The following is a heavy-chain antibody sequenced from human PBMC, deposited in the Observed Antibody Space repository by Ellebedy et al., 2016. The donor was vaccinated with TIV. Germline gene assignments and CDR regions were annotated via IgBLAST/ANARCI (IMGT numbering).Heavy chain of an antibody. CDR1: GFTFSSYW. D-gene: IGHD3-9*01. J-gene: IGHJ6*02. Sequence: PGGSLRLSCAASGFTFSSYWMHWVRQAPGKGLVWVSHITSDGSDTCYADSVKGRFTISRDNAKNTLYLQMNSLRAEDTAVYYCARDYAIRSPIYSYYYGMDVWGQGTTVTVSS. V-gene: IGHV3-74*01. CDR3: ARDYAIRSPIYSYYYGMDV. CDR2: ITSDGSDT.